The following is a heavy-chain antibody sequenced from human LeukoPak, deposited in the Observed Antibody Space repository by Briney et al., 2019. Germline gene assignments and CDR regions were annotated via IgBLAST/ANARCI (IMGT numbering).Heavy chain of an antibody. D-gene: IGHD6-6*01. CDR2: ISGSGGST. J-gene: IGHJ4*02. Sequence: PGGSLRLSCAASGFTFSSYAMSWVRQAPGKGLEWVSAISGSGGSTYYADSVKGRFTISRDSSKNTLYLQMNSLRADDTAVYYCAKGSAATRPYYFDYWGQGTLVTVSS. CDR1: GFTFSSYA. CDR3: AKGSAATRPYYFDY. V-gene: IGHV3-23*01.